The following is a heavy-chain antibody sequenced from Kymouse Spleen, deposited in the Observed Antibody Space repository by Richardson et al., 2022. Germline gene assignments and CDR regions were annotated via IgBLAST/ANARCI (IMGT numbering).Heavy chain of an antibody. Sequence: QVQLQQWGAGLLKPSETLSLTCAVYGGSFSGYYWSWIRQPPGKGLEWIGEINHSGSTNYNPSLKSRVTISVDTSKNQFSLKLSSVTAADTAVYYCARDHRGDYYYYYYGMDVWGQGTTVTVSS. V-gene: IGHV4-34*01. CDR1: GGSFSGYY. CDR3: ARDHRGDYYYYYYGMDV. CDR2: INHSGST. D-gene: IGHD4-17*01. J-gene: IGHJ6*02.